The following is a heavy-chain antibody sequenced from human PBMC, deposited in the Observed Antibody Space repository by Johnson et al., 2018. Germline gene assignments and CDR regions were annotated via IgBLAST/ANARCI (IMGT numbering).Heavy chain of an antibody. Sequence: QVQLVESGGGLVEPGGSLRLSCAASGFTFSDYYMSWIRQAQGKGLEWISYISSSGSTTYYADSVTGRFTISRGNARNSLYLQMNSLRADDTAVYYCAREGAEGLLFLEWSPRPDAFVIWGQGTMVTVSS. CDR1: GFTFSDYY. V-gene: IGHV3-11*01. J-gene: IGHJ3*02. D-gene: IGHD3-3*01. CDR3: AREGAEGLLFLEWSPRPDAFVI. CDR2: ISSSGSTT.